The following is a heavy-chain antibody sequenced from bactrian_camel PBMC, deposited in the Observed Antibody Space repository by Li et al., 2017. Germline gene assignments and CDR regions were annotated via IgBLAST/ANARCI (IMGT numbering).Heavy chain of an antibody. CDR1: GLAYNSNC. J-gene: IGHJ6*01. V-gene: IGHV3S1*01. CDR2: IYTGDDIV. CDR3: AADPRRCTVVAGSGEFVDFRF. D-gene: IGHD6*01. Sequence: HVQLVESGGGSVQAGGSLRLSCAPSGLAYNSNCMGWFRQVPGKEREGVAIYTGDDIVYYADSVKGRFTISLDDAKDTVFLQMNNLKEEDTAMYYCAADPRRCTVVAGSGEFVDFRFWGQGTQVTVS.